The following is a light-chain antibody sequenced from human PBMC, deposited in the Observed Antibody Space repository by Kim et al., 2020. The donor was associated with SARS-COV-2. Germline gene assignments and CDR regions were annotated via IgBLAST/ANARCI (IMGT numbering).Light chain of an antibody. CDR1: QSISNY. V-gene: IGKV1-39*01. CDR3: QQSSSAPLT. Sequence: ASIGDRVTIICRASQSISNYLNWYQQTPGKAPNLLIYTASSLQSGVPSRFSGSGSGTDFTLTINSLQPEDFATYYCQQSSSAPLTFGQGTKVDI. CDR2: TAS. J-gene: IGKJ1*01.